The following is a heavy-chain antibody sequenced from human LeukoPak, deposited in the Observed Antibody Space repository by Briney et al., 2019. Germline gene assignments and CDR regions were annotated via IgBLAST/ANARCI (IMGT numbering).Heavy chain of an antibody. CDR3: AKMYSSGSDY. V-gene: IGHV3-30-3*01. J-gene: IGHJ4*02. D-gene: IGHD6-19*01. CDR1: GFTFSSYA. Sequence: GRSLRLSCAASGFTFSSYAMHWVRQAPGKGLEWVAVISYDGSNKYYADSVKGRFTISRDNSKNTLYLQMNSLRAEDTAVYYCAKMYSSGSDYWGQGTLVTVSS. CDR2: ISYDGSNK.